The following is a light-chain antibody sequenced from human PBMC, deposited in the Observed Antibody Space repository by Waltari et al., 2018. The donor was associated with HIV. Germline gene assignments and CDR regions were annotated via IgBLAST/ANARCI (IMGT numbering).Light chain of an antibody. CDR2: YAS. V-gene: IGKV6-21*01. CDR1: QSIGDN. Sequence: EIVLTQSPDFQSVTPKDSVTITCRTSQSIGDNLHWSQQKPGQSPQLLIKYASQSFSGVPSRFSGSGSGTVFTLTINGLEAEDAATYYCHQSKSLPGTFGQGTKVEIK. CDR3: HQSKSLPGT. J-gene: IGKJ1*01.